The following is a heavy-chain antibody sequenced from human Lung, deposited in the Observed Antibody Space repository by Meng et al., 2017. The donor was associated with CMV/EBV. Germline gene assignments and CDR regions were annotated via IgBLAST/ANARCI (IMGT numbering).Heavy chain of an antibody. D-gene: IGHD3-10*01. CDR2: IPHRGSS. V-gene: IGHV4-4*03. J-gene: IGHJ1*01. CDR3: LRRSGGSV. Sequence: VRVGGSGPALVMPPETLSLTCAVSGDSITNHNWWAWVGQPPGKGLEWIGEIPHRGSSAYNPSLKSRVSMSIDKSKNQFSLKLTSVTAADTAVYHCLRRSGGSVWGQGTLVTVSS. CDR1: GDSITNHNW.